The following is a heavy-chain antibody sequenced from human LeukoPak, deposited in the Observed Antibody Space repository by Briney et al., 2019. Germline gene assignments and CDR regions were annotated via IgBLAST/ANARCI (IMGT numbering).Heavy chain of an antibody. V-gene: IGHV3-23*01. D-gene: IGHD3-22*01. Sequence: PGGSLRLSCGASGFTFSSYAMTWVRQAPGKGLEWVSSVSSSGGSTYYAASVKGRFTISRDNSKNTLFLQMNSLRAEDTAVYYCARVGTYYYDSSGYYYTPGAFDIWGQGTMVTLSS. J-gene: IGHJ3*02. CDR3: ARVGTYYYDSSGYYYTPGAFDI. CDR1: GFTFSSYA. CDR2: VSSSGGST.